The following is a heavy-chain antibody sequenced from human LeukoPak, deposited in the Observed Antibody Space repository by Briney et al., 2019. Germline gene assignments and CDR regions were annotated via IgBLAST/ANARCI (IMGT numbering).Heavy chain of an antibody. J-gene: IGHJ5*02. D-gene: IGHD3-16*01. CDR3: ARGDYYDGGGRNWFDP. CDR1: GDSMSSYY. Sequence: KPSETLSLTCTVSGDSMSSYYWNFIRQPAGQGLEWIGRIHTSWTTYYNPSLKSRITMSVDTSRNQFSLRLTSVTAADTAVYYCARGDYYDGGGRNWFDPWGQGTLVTVSS. CDR2: IHTSWTT. V-gene: IGHV4-4*07.